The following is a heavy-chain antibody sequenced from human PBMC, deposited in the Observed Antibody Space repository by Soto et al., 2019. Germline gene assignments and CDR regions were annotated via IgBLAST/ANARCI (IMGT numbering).Heavy chain of an antibody. J-gene: IGHJ6*02. Sequence: PXATLSLDCAVYGASFSGYYWSWIGQPPGKGLEWIGEINHSVSTNYNPSLKSRVTISVDTSKNQFSLKLSSVTAADTAVYYCARRKILSFGVAYGMDVWGQGTTVTVPS. V-gene: IGHV4-34*01. D-gene: IGHD3-10*01. CDR1: GASFSGYY. CDR2: INHSVST. CDR3: ARRKILSFGVAYGMDV.